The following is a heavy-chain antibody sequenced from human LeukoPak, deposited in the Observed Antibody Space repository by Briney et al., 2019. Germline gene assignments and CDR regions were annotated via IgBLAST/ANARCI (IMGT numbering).Heavy chain of an antibody. D-gene: IGHD2-2*02. Sequence: GGSLRLSCAASGFTLSTYAMHWVRQAPGKGLEWVAFMRYDGSNEYYADSVKGRFTISRDNSKNTLYLQMNSLRAEDTAVYYCAKDLSGYCSSTSCYKEDAFDIWGQGTMVTVSS. J-gene: IGHJ3*02. CDR1: GFTLSTYA. CDR2: MRYDGSNE. V-gene: IGHV3-30*02. CDR3: AKDLSGYCSSTSCYKEDAFDI.